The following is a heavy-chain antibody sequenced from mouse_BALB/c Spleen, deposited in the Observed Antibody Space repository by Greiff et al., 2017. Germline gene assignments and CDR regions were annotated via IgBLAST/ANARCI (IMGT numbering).Heavy chain of an antibody. Sequence: DVKLVESGGGLVKPGGSLKLSCAASGFTFSSYAMSWVRQTPEKRLEWVASISSGGSTYYPDSVKGRFTISRDNARNILYLQMSSLRSEDTAMYYCARGRDYYGSSPFYWYFDVWGAGTTVTVSS. CDR3: ARGRDYYGSSPFYWYFDV. D-gene: IGHD1-1*01. CDR2: ISSGGST. CDR1: GFTFSSYA. J-gene: IGHJ1*01. V-gene: IGHV5-6-5*01.